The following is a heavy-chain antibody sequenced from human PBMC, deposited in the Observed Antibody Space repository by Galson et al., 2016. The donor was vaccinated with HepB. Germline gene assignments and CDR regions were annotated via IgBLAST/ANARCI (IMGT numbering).Heavy chain of an antibody. Sequence: SETLSLTCNVSGGSISDSNYYWAWIRQPPGKGLEWIGSIYYGGRDFYNAPLQSRVTIVDDTSKNQFSLTVTSVTATDAAVYYCARQAGAGPGGYFYYMDVWGKGTTVSVSS. CDR1: GGSISDSNYY. V-gene: IGHV4-39*01. J-gene: IGHJ6*03. CDR2: IYYGGRD. CDR3: ARQAGAGPGGYFYYMDV. D-gene: IGHD6-19*01.